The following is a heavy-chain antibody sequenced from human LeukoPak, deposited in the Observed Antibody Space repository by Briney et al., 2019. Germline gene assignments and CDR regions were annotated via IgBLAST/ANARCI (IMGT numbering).Heavy chain of an antibody. CDR3: AKEYCSGGSCYSRKTHFDY. CDR1: GFTFSSYS. V-gene: IGHV3-21*04. J-gene: IGHJ4*02. CDR2: ISSSSSYI. Sequence: GGSLRLSCAASGFTFSSYSMNWVRQAPGKGLEWVSSISSSSSYIYYADSVKGRFTISRDNSKNTLYLQMNSLRAEDTAVYYCAKEYCSGGSCYSRKTHFDYWGQGTLVTVSS. D-gene: IGHD2-15*01.